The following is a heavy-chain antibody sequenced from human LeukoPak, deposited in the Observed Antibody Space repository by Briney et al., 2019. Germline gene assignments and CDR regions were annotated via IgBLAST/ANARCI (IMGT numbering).Heavy chain of an antibody. J-gene: IGHJ4*02. V-gene: IGHV3-64*01. CDR3: ATAVAGHFFDY. D-gene: IGHD6-19*01. Sequence: QPGGSLRLSCAASGFTFSSYAMHWVRQAPGKGLEYVSAISSNGGSTYYANSVKGRFTISRDNSKNTLYLQMGSLRAEDMAVYYCATAVAGHFFDYWGQGTLVTVSS. CDR2: ISSNGGST. CDR1: GFTFSSYA.